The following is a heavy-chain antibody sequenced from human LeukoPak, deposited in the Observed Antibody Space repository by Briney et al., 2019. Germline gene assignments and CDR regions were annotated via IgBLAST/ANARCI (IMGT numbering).Heavy chain of an antibody. V-gene: IGHV1-8*01. D-gene: IGHD6-19*01. CDR1: GYTFSSSD. CDR2: MNPNSDNT. CDR3: ARGNIAVPGTPYYFEY. Sequence: ASVKVSCKASGYTFSSSDINWVRQATGQGLEWMGWMNPNSDNTYYAQRFQGRVTMTRDTSISTAYMEVSSLRSEDTAVYYCARGNIAVPGTPYYFEYWGQGTLVTISS. J-gene: IGHJ4*02.